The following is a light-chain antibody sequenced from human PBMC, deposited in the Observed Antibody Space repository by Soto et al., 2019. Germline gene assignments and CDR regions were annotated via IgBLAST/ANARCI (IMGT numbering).Light chain of an antibody. Sequence: EVVMTQSPATLSVSPGERATLSCRASQSVTSNYLAWYQQKPGQAPRLLIYGVSNRATGVPDRFSGSGSGIDFTLTISRLGPEDFAVYYCQQYAESPLTFGGGTKVEIK. CDR2: GVS. CDR3: QQYAESPLT. J-gene: IGKJ4*01. V-gene: IGKV3-20*01. CDR1: QSVTSNY.